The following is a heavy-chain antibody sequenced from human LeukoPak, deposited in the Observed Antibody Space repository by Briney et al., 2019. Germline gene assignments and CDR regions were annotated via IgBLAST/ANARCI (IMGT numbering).Heavy chain of an antibody. CDR2: ISYDGSNK. V-gene: IGHV3-30*01. CDR3: ARNGCGAVAGLDY. D-gene: IGHD6-19*01. J-gene: IGHJ4*02. CDR1: GFTFSSYA. Sequence: GRSLRLSCAASGFTFSSYAMHWVREAPGKGLEWVAVISYDGSNKYYADSVKGRFTISRDNSKNTLYLQMNSLSAEDTPVYYCARNGCGAVAGLDYWGQGTLVTVSS.